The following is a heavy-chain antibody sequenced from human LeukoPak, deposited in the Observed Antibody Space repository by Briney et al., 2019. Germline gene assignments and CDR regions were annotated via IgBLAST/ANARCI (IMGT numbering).Heavy chain of an antibody. CDR2: IVPIFGTA. CDR3: AKVHTRRGYSYGPADY. V-gene: IGHV1-69*05. D-gene: IGHD5-18*01. Sequence: SVKVSCKASGGTFSSYAISWVRQAPGQGLEWMGGIVPIFGTANYAQKFQGRVTITTDESTSTAYMELSSLRSEDTAVYYCAKVHTRRGYSYGPADYWGQGTLVTVSS. CDR1: GGTFSSYA. J-gene: IGHJ4*02.